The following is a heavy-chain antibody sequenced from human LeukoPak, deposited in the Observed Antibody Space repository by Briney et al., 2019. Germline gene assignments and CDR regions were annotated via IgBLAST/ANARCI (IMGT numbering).Heavy chain of an antibody. CDR3: ASSRYYYGSGTFDP. D-gene: IGHD3-10*01. J-gene: IGHJ5*02. CDR1: GFTFSSYA. V-gene: IGHV3-64*01. CDR2: ISSNGGST. Sequence: PGGSLRLSCAASGFTFSSYAMHWVRQAPGKGLEYVSAISSNGGSTYYANSVKGRFTISRDNSKNTLYLQMGSLRAEDMAVYYCASSRYYYGSGTFDPWGQGTLVTVSS.